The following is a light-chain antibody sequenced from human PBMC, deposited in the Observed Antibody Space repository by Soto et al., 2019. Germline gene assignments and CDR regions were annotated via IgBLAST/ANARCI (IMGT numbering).Light chain of an antibody. V-gene: IGKV3-20*01. CDR1: QSVINSY. CDR3: KQYNTFWT. CDR2: GAY. Sequence: VLTQSPGTLSLSSGDSATLSCRASQSVINSYLAWYQQKPGQAPRLLLYGAYNRATGIQDRFSGSGSGTDFTLTISSLQPDDFATYYCKQYNTFWTCGQGTKVDIK. J-gene: IGKJ1*01.